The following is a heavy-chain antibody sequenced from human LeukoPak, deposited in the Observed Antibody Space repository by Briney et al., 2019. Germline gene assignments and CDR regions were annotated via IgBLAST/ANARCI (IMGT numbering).Heavy chain of an antibody. CDR3: ARELDTGANI. J-gene: IGHJ3*02. CDR1: GFTFSDYY. V-gene: IGHV3-11*04. D-gene: IGHD5-18*01. CDR2: ISSSGSTI. Sequence: SGGSLRLSCAASGFTFSDYYMSWIRQAPGKGLEWVSYISSSGSTIYYADSVKGRFTISRDNSKNTLYLQMNSLRAEDTAVYYCARELDTGANIWGQGTMVTVSS.